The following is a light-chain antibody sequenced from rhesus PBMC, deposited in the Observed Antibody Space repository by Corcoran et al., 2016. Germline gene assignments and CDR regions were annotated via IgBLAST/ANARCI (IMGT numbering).Light chain of an antibody. CDR3: QQYDSDPYI. CDR1: QDISSY. J-gene: IGKJ2*01. CDR2: YAS. V-gene: IGKV1-37*01. Sequence: DIQMTQSPSSLSASVGDRVTITCRAGQDISSYLAWYQQKPGKAPKPLVYYASNLKSGVPSRFSGRGSGTDFTLTISSLQPEDFATYYCQQYDSDPYIFGQGTKVEIK.